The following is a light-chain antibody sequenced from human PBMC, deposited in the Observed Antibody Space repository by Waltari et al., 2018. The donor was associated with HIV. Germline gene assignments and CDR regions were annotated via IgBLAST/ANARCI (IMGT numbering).Light chain of an antibody. Sequence: QSVLTQPPSASGTPGQRVTISCSGSSSNIGSNPINWYRQLPGTAPKLLIYSNNQWPSGVPDRFSGSKSGTSASLAISGLQSEDEADYYCAAWDDSLHGYVFGTGT. CDR2: SNN. CDR3: AAWDDSLHGYV. CDR1: SSNIGSNP. J-gene: IGLJ1*01. V-gene: IGLV1-44*01.